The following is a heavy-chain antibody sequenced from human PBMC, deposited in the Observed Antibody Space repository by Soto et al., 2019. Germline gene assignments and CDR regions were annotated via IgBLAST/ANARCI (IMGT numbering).Heavy chain of an antibody. V-gene: IGHV4-38-2*01. CDR3: RSSTSCYDESCVDV. Sequence: XGTLSLTCAVSGYSISSGNYWSWIRQPPGRGLEWIGSLYHIGSTHYNTSLKSRVTISVDTSKNHFSLELSSVTAADTAIYYCRSSTSCYDESCVDVWGQGTMVTVSS. J-gene: IGHJ6*02. CDR1: GYSISSGNY. D-gene: IGHD2-2*01. CDR2: LYHIGST.